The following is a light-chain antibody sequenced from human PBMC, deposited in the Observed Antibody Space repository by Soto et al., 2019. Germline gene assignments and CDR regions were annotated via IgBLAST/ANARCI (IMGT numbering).Light chain of an antibody. V-gene: IGKV1-5*01. CDR3: QPYNSYQYT. Sequence: DIQMTQSPSTLSASVGDRVTITCRASQSILSLLAWYQQKPGKAPKLLIYDDSSLESGVPSRFSGSGSGTEFTITISILQPDDFATYYCQPYNSYQYTFGQGTKLELK. CDR2: DDS. CDR1: QSILSL. J-gene: IGKJ2*01.